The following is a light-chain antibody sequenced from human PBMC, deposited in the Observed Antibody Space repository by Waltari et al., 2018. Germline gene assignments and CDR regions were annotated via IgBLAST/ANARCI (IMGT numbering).Light chain of an antibody. Sequence: EIVPTQSPGTLSLSPGERATLSCRASQSVSSSYLAWYQQKPGQAPRLLIYGASSRAAGIPDRFSGSGSGTDFTLTISRLEPEDFAVYYCQQYGTSPPLTFGGGTKVEIK. CDR1: QSVSSSY. J-gene: IGKJ4*01. V-gene: IGKV3-20*01. CDR2: GAS. CDR3: QQYGTSPPLT.